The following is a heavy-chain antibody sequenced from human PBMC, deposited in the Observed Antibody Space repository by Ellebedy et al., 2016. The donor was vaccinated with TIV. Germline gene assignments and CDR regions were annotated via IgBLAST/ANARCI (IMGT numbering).Heavy chain of an antibody. J-gene: IGHJ4*02. CDR2: INPSGGST. CDR1: GYTFTSYY. V-gene: IGHV1-46*01. CDR3: ARDFSLDY. Sequence: AASVKVSCKASGYTFTSYYMHWVRQDPGQGLEWMGIINPSGGSTNYAQKFQGRVTMTRDKSTSTVYMELSSLRSDDTAVYYCARDFSLDYWGQGTLVTVSS.